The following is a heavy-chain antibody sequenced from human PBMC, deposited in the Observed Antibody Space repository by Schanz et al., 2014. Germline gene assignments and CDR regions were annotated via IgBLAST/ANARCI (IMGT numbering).Heavy chain of an antibody. D-gene: IGHD3-3*01. CDR2: ISTTSSNI. Sequence: VQLVESGGGVVQPGRSLRLSCVTSGFTFSDYGMSWVRQAPGKGLEWISYISTTSSNIYYGDSVKGRFTISRDNAKNSLYLQMNSLRAEDTALYFCARCMGEWLIYPNWFDPWGQGTLVTVSS. CDR3: ARCMGEWLIYPNWFDP. V-gene: IGHV3-48*01. CDR1: GFTFSDYG. J-gene: IGHJ5*02.